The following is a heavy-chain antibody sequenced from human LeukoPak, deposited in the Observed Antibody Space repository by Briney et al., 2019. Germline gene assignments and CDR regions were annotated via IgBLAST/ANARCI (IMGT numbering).Heavy chain of an antibody. V-gene: IGHV3-48*01. Sequence: GGSLRLSCAASGFTFSDYSMNWVRQAPGKGLEWISYIGIDSGNTNYADSVKGRFTISGDKAKSSLHLQMNSLRVEDTAVYYCARDYKYAFDNWGQGTLVTVSS. J-gene: IGHJ4*02. CDR2: IGIDSGNT. CDR3: ARDYKYAFDN. CDR1: GFTFSDYS. D-gene: IGHD5-24*01.